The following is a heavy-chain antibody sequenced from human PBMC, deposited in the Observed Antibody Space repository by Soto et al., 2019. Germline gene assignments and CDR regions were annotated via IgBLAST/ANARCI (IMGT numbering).Heavy chain of an antibody. V-gene: IGHV5-10-1*01. D-gene: IGHD2-2*01. CDR1: GNAFISDV. J-gene: IGHJ6*02. CDR2: IDPSDSYT. Sequence: LSVRATCTGNAFISDVAGSVHKMPGKGVGWRGRIDPSDSYTNYSPSFQGHVTISADKSTSTAYLQWSSLKASDTAMYYCARRSTTKSNIRSGFGLYYSGMDVWGQGTTVTVSS. CDR3: ARRSTTKSNIRSGFGLYYSGMDV.